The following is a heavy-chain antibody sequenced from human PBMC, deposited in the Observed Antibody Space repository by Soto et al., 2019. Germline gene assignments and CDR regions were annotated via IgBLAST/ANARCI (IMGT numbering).Heavy chain of an antibody. CDR2: IYYSGTT. CDR1: GGSISSSTSFY. J-gene: IGHJ4*02. Sequence: QLQLQESGPGLVKSSGTLSLTCSVSGGSISSSTSFYWGWIRQPPGKRPEWIGSIYYSGTTYYTSSLKSRVTISVDTSKNLFSLKLTSVTAADTAVYYCARLSGIVPDFWGQGTLVTVSS. D-gene: IGHD1-26*01. CDR3: ARLSGIVPDF. V-gene: IGHV4-39*01.